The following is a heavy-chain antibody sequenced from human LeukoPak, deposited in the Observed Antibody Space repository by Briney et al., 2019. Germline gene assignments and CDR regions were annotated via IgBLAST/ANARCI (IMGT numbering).Heavy chain of an antibody. CDR2: VPPGGYI. Sequence: SETLSFTCTVSGVSFNAYYWSWIRQSPGKGLEWVGEVPPGGYIKYNPSLKSRVTISVDTSESQLSLRLSSVTAADTAMYYCARIRCGHTGDICYNHWAQGTLVTVSS. CDR3: ARIRCGHTGDICYNH. CDR1: GVSFNAYY. D-gene: IGHD2-8*02. V-gene: IGHV4-34*01. J-gene: IGHJ5*02.